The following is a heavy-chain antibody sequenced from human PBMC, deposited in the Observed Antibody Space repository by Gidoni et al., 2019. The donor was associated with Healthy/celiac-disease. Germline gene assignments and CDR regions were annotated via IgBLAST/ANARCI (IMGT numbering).Heavy chain of an antibody. J-gene: IGHJ5*02. V-gene: IGHV4-34*01. Sequence: QVQLQQWGAGLLKPSETLSLTCAVYGGSFSGYYLSWVRQPPGKGREGSGESNHRVSTNYNPSLKSRVTISVDTSKIQFSLNLSSVTAAYTAVYYCARGRGRAVYPYWFDPWGQGTLVTVSS. CDR3: ARGRGRAVYPYWFDP. CDR2: SNHRVST. CDR1: GGSFSGYY. D-gene: IGHD1-20*01.